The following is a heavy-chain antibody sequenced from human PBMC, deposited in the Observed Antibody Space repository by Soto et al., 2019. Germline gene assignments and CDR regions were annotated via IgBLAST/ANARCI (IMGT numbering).Heavy chain of an antibody. D-gene: IGHD3-22*01. Sequence: PGGSLRLSCAASGFTFSSYSMNWVRQAPGKGLEWVSSISSSSSYIYYADSVKGRFTISRDNAKNSLYLQMNSLRAEDTALYYCASSSYYYDSSGYWFDYWGQGTLVTVSS. CDR2: ISSSSSYI. V-gene: IGHV3-21*01. CDR3: ASSSYYYDSSGYWFDY. J-gene: IGHJ4*02. CDR1: GFTFSSYS.